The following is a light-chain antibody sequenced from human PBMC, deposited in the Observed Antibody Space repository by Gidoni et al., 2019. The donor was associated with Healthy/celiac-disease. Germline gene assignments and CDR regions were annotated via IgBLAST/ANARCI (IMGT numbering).Light chain of an antibody. V-gene: IGKV1-27*01. CDR2: SAS. CDR1: QGISNY. Sequence: DIQMTQSPSSLSPSVGDRVTITCRASQGISNYLAWYQQKPGKVPKLLIYSASTLQSGVPSRFSGSGAGTDFTLTISSLQPEDVATYYCQKYNSAPSTFGPGTKVDIK. CDR3: QKYNSAPST. J-gene: IGKJ3*01.